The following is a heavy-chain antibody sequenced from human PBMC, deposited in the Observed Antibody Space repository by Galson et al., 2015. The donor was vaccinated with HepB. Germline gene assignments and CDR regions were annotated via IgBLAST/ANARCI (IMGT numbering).Heavy chain of an antibody. V-gene: IGHV3-21*01. J-gene: IGHJ3*02. Sequence: SLRLSCAASGFTFSSYSMNWVRQAPGKGLEWVSSISSSSSYIYYADSVKGRFTISRDNAENSLYLQMNSLRAEDTAVYYCARDPVLGESIAARLGAFDIWGQGTMVTVSS. CDR1: GFTFSSYS. CDR2: ISSSSSYI. CDR3: ARDPVLGESIAARLGAFDI. D-gene: IGHD6-6*01.